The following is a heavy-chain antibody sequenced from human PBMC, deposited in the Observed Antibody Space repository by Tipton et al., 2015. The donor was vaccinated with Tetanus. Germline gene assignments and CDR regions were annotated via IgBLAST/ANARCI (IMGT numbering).Heavy chain of an antibody. Sequence: TLSLTCTVSGDSITSSKYSWNWIRQPPGKGLEWIGYVYHTWSTYYKPSLKSRVTISIDRSKNQLSLKLTSVTAADTAVYYCARDQGGGRVVRLNWFDPWGPGTLVTVSS. J-gene: IGHJ5*02. CDR3: ARDQGGGRVVRLNWFDP. CDR2: VYHTWST. V-gene: IGHV4-30-2*01. D-gene: IGHD6-6*01. CDR1: GDSITSSKYS.